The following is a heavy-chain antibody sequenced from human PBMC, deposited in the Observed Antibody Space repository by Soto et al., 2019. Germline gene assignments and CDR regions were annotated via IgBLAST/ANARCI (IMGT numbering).Heavy chain of an antibody. CDR1: GGSVSSGSYY. V-gene: IGHV4-61*01. Sequence: QVQLQESGPGLVKPSETLSLTCTVSGGSVSSGSYYWSWIRQPPGKGLEWIGYIYYSGSTNYNPSLTSRVTTSVDTSKNQFSLKLSSVTAADTAVYYCARGIEGWYQGRYYSGMDVWGQGTTVTVSS. CDR3: ARGIEGWYQGRYYSGMDV. CDR2: IYYSGST. J-gene: IGHJ6*02. D-gene: IGHD6-19*01.